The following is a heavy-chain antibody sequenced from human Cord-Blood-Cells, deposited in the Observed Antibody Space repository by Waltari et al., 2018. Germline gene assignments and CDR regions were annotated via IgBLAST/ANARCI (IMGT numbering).Heavy chain of an antibody. J-gene: IGHJ4*02. CDR2: INHSGST. V-gene: IGHV4-34*01. Sequence: VQLQQWGAGLLKPSETLSLTCAVYGGSFSGYSWSWIRQPPGKGLELIGEINHSGSTTYNPSLKSRVTISVDTSKNQFSLKLSSVTAADTAVYYCARTSIAARRNDYWGQGTLVTVSS. CDR1: GGSFSGYS. CDR3: ARTSIAARRNDY. D-gene: IGHD6-6*01.